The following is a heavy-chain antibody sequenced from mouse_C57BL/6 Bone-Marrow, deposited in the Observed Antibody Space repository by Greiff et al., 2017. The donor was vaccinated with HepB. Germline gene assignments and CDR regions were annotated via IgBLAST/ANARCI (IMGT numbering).Heavy chain of an antibody. J-gene: IGHJ3*01. CDR1: GYTFTDYY. D-gene: IGHD2-3*01. V-gene: IGHV1-76*01. CDR2: IYPGSGNT. Sequence: QVQLQQSGAELVRPGASVKLSCKASGYTFTDYYINWVKQRPGQGLEWIARIYPGSGNTYYNEKFKGNATLTAEKSSSTAYMQLSSLTSEDAAVYFCARSIYDGYYLFAYWGQGTLVTVSA. CDR3: ARSIYDGYYLFAY.